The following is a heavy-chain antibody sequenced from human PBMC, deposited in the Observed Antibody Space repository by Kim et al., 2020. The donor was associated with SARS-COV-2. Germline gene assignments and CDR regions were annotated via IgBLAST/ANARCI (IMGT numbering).Heavy chain of an antibody. CDR1: GGSFSGYY. D-gene: IGHD6-13*01. J-gene: IGHJ5*02. Sequence: SETLSLTCAVYGGSFSGYYWSWIRQPPGKGLEWIGEINHSGSTNYNPSLKSRVTISVDTSKNQFSLKLSSVTAADTAVYYCARGYFVRDRVPSRSIAAAVGVWFDPWGQGTLVTVSS. CDR2: INHSGST. CDR3: ARGYFVRDRVPSRSIAAAVGVWFDP. V-gene: IGHV4-34*01.